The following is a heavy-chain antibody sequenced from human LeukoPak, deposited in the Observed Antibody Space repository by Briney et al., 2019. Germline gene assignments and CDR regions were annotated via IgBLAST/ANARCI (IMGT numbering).Heavy chain of an antibody. J-gene: IGHJ3*02. CDR1: GGSISSYY. CDR2: IYYTGST. D-gene: IGHD2-2*01. Sequence: SETLSPTCTVSGGSISSYYWSWIRQPPGKGLEWIGYIYYTGSTNYNPSLKSRVTISVDTSKNQFSLKLSSVTAADTAVYYCAGFCSSTSCYAYDAFDIWGQGTMVTVSS. CDR3: AGFCSSTSCYAYDAFDI. V-gene: IGHV4-59*01.